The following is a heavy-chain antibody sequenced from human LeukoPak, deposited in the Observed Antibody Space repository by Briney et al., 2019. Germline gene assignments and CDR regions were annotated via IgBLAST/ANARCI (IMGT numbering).Heavy chain of an antibody. V-gene: IGHV3-9*01. CDR1: GFTFDDYA. D-gene: IGHD3-10*02. CDR2: ISWNSGSI. Sequence: LPGRSLGLSCTTSGFTFDDYAMPWVRQAPGKGLEWVSGISWNSGSIGYADSVKGRFTISRDNAKNSLYLQMNSLRAEDTAVYYCAELGITMIGGVWGKGTTVTISS. J-gene: IGHJ6*04. CDR3: AELGITMIGGV.